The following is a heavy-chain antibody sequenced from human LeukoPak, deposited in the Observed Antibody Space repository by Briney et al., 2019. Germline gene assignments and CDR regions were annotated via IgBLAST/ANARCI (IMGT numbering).Heavy chain of an antibody. V-gene: IGHV3-74*01. CDR3: ARGHITFGGVVVDY. D-gene: IGHD3-16*02. J-gene: IGHJ4*02. CDR1: GFTFTDYW. Sequence: QTGGSLRLSCAASGFTFTDYWMHWVRQAPGKGLVWVSRISKGGSSSSYADSVKGRFSFSRDNAKNTLYLHMDSLRAEDTAVYYCARGHITFGGVVVDYWGQGTLVTVSS. CDR2: ISKGGSSS.